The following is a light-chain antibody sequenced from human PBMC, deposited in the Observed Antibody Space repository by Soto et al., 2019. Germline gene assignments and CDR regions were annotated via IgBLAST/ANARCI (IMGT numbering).Light chain of an antibody. CDR1: QNIIRY. CDR2: AAS. V-gene: IGKV1-39*01. J-gene: IGKJ2*01. CDR3: KQSYSPLYT. Sequence: DIQMTQSPASLSASVGDRVTITCRASQNIIRYLNWYQQKPGKAPKLLIYAASNLQSGVPPRFNGSGSGTDFTLSISSLQPEDFATYFCKQSYSPLYTFGQGTKVEIK.